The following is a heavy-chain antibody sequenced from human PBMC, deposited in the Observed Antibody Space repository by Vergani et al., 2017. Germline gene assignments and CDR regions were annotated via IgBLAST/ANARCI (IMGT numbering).Heavy chain of an antibody. CDR2: FYYSGST. V-gene: IGHV4-39*07. D-gene: IGHD2-15*01. J-gene: IGHJ5*02. CDR3: ARDFAYCSGGSCYRWFDP. Sequence: QLQLQESGPGLVKPSETLSLTCTVSGGSISSSSYYWGWIRQPPGKGLEWIGSFYYSGSTYYNPSLKSRVTISVDTSKNQFSLKLSSVTAADTAVYYCARDFAYCSGGSCYRWFDPWGQGTLVTVSA. CDR1: GGSISSSSYY.